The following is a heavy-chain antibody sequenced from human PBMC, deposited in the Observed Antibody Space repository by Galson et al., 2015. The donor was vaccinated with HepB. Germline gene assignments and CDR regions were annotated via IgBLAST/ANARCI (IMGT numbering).Heavy chain of an antibody. J-gene: IGHJ4*02. CDR1: GYTFTSYG. D-gene: IGHD5-18*01. V-gene: IGHV1-18*04. Sequence: SVKVSCKASGYTFTSYGISWVRQAPGQGLEWMGWISAYNGNTNYAQKLQGRVTMTTDTSTSKAYMELRSLRSDDTAVYYCARGLADTAMLDFDYWGQGTLVTVSS. CDR2: ISAYNGNT. CDR3: ARGLADTAMLDFDY.